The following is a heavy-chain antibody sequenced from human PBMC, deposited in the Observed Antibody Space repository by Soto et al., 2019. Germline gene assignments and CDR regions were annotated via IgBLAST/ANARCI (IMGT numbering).Heavy chain of an antibody. V-gene: IGHV1-2*04. Sequence: ASVKVSCKASGYTFTGYYMHWVRQAPGQGLEWMGWISPNSGGTNYAQKFQGWVTMTRDTSISTAYMELSRLRSDDTAVYYCARDRVAAAGTGATGYYYYYYGMDVWGQGTTVTVSS. J-gene: IGHJ6*02. CDR2: ISPNSGGT. CDR3: ARDRVAAAGTGATGYYYYYYGMDV. D-gene: IGHD6-13*01. CDR1: GYTFTGYY.